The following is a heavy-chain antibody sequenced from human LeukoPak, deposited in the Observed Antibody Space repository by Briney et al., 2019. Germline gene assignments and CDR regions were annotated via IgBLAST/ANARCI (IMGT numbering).Heavy chain of an antibody. CDR1: GFTFSSFG. Sequence: PGGSLRLSWAASGFTFSSFGMNWVRQAPGKGLDWVAYIDSTSATIHYADSVKGRFTISRDNAKNSLYLQMNSLRAEDTAVYYCARGIDAWGQGTLVTVSS. J-gene: IGHJ5*02. V-gene: IGHV3-48*01. CDR2: IDSTSATI. D-gene: IGHD2-15*01. CDR3: ARGIDA.